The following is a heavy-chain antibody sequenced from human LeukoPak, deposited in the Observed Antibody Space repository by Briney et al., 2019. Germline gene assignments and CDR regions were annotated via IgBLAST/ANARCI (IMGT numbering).Heavy chain of an antibody. V-gene: IGHV4-34*01. D-gene: IGHD3-3*01. CDR3: ARGLNYDFWSGYHYPYYYYYMDV. J-gene: IGHJ6*03. CDR1: GGSFSGYY. Sequence: SETLSLTCAVYGGSFSGYYWSWLRPPPGKGLEWIGEINHSGSTNYNPSLKSRVTISVDTSKNQFSLKLSSVTAADTAVYYCARGLNYDFWSGYHYPYYYYYMDVWGKGTTVTVSS. CDR2: INHSGST.